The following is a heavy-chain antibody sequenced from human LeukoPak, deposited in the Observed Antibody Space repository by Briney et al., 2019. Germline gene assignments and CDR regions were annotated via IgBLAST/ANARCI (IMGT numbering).Heavy chain of an antibody. Sequence: PSETLSLTCTVSGGSISSSSYYWGWLRQPPGKGLEWIGSIYYSGSTYYNPSLKSRVTISVDTSKNQFSLKLSSVTAADTAVYYCAGGSSGYYPIDYWGQGTLVTVSS. D-gene: IGHD3-22*01. CDR3: AGGSSGYYPIDY. CDR1: GGSISSSSYY. CDR2: IYYSGST. V-gene: IGHV4-39*07. J-gene: IGHJ4*02.